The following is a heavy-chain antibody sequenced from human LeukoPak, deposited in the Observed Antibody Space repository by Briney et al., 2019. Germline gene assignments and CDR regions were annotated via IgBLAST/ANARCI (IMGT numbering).Heavy chain of an antibody. CDR3: AAGTGWTSEY. CDR2: IEHDGSER. D-gene: IGHD2-8*02. V-gene: IGHV3-7*03. CDR1: GLTSGSYW. J-gene: IGHJ4*02. Sequence: GLSLRLSCAASGLTSGSYWMTWVRHTPRQGLEWVANIEHDGSERNYMESVKGRFTISRDNGENLLHLQMNNLRAEDTAVYYCAAGTGWTSEYWGQGILVTVSS.